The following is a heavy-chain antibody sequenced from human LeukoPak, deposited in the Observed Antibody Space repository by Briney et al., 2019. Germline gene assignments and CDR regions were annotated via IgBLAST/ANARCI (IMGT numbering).Heavy chain of an antibody. V-gene: IGHV4-59*01. D-gene: IGHD1-14*01. CDR1: GGSISSYY. J-gene: IGHJ6*02. CDR2: TYYSGST. CDR3: ARDGIERTDYYYGMDV. Sequence: SETLSLTCTVSGGSISSYYWSWIRQPPGKGLEWIGYTYYSGSTNYNPSLKSRVTISVDTSKNQFSLKLSSVTAADTAVYYCARDGIERTDYYYGMDVWGQGTTVTVSS.